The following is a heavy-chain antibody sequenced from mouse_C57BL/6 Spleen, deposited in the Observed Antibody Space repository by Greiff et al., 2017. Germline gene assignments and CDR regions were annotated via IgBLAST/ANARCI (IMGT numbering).Heavy chain of an antibody. CDR3: ARGGYDGRNYAMDY. V-gene: IGHV1-81*01. CDR1: GYTFTSYG. CDR2: IYPRSGNT. Sequence: VKLQESGAELARPGASVKLSCKASGYTFTSYGISWVKQRTGQGLEWIGEIYPRSGNTYYNEKFKGKATLTADKSSSTAYMELRSLTSEDSAVYFCARGGYDGRNYAMDYWGQGTSVTVSS. D-gene: IGHD2-2*01. J-gene: IGHJ4*01.